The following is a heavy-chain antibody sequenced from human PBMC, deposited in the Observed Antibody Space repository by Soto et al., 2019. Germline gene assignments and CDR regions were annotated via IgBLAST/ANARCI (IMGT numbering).Heavy chain of an antibody. J-gene: IGHJ4*02. CDR3: ARVMIPISKILRGVRLYFDY. D-gene: IGHD3-10*01. CDR2: IIPIFGTA. CDR1: GGTFSSYA. V-gene: IGHV1-69*06. Sequence: QVQLVQSGAEVKKPGSSVKVSCKASGGTFSSYAISWVRQAPGQGLEWMGGIIPIFGTANYAQKFQGRVTITADKSTSTAYMELSSLRSEDTAMYYCARVMIPISKILRGVRLYFDYWGQGTLVTVSS.